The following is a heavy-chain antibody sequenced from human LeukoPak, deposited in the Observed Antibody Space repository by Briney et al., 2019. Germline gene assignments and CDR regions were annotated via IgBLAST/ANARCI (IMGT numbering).Heavy chain of an antibody. CDR2: ITNDGSST. V-gene: IGHV3-74*01. CDR1: GLTFSSHW. Sequence: GGSLRLSCAASGLTFSSHWMHWVRQAPGKGLVWVSRITNDGSSTTYADSVKGRFTISRDNAKNMLYLQVNSLRAEDTAVYYCASPYSSGWYEAYYFDYWGQGTLVTVSS. CDR3: ASPYSSGWYEAYYFDY. J-gene: IGHJ4*02. D-gene: IGHD6-19*01.